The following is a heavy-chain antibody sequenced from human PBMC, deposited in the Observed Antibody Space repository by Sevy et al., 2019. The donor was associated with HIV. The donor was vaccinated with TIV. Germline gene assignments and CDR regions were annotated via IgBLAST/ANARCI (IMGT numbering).Heavy chain of an antibody. CDR1: GFTFSTYT. Sequence: GGSLRLSCAASGFTFSTYTMNWVRQAPGKGLEWVSSISSSSSYIYYADSVKGRFTISRDNAKNSLYLQMNSLRVEDTAVYYCARAAYYCSTTSYYIDYWGQGTLVTVSS. J-gene: IGHJ4*02. D-gene: IGHD2-2*02. CDR2: ISSSSSYI. CDR3: ARAAYYCSTTSYYIDY. V-gene: IGHV3-21*01.